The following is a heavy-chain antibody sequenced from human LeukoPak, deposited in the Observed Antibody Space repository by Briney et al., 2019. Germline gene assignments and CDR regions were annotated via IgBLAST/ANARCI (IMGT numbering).Heavy chain of an antibody. CDR1: GGSMNNLY. Sequence: SETLSLTCTVSGGSMNNLYWSWIRQPPGKGLEWIGYIYYGGSTDYNPSLKSRVTISIDTSKNQFSLKLSSVTAADTAVYYCARGGLVSSFDPWGQGTLVTVSP. D-gene: IGHD3-16*01. J-gene: IGHJ5*02. CDR2: IYYGGST. V-gene: IGHV4-59*01. CDR3: ARGGLVSSFDP.